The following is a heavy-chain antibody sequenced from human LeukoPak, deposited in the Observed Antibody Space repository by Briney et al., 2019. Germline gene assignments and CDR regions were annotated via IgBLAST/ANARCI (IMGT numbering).Heavy chain of an antibody. D-gene: IGHD3-9*01. J-gene: IGHJ5*02. Sequence: SGPTLVKPTQTLTLTCTFSGFSLSTSGVGVGWIRQPPGKALEWLALIYWNDDKRYSSSLKRRLTITKDTSKNQVVLTMTNMDPVDIATYYCARSAFLTGYNWFDPWGQGTLVTVSS. CDR1: GFSLSTSGVG. CDR3: ARSAFLTGYNWFDP. V-gene: IGHV2-5*01. CDR2: IYWNDDK.